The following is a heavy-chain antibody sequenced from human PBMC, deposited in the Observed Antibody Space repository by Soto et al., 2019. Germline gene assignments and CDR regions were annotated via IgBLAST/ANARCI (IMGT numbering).Heavy chain of an antibody. V-gene: IGHV3-30*18. CDR3: AKVGTIGLDY. D-gene: IGHD5-12*01. J-gene: IGHJ4*02. CDR2: ISYDGSNK. Sequence: QVQLVESGGGVVQPGRSLRLSCAASGFTFSSYGMHWVRQAPGKGLEWVAVISYDGSNKYYADSVKGRFTISRDNSKNTLYLQMNSLRAEATAVYYCAKVGTIGLDYLGQGALVSVSS. CDR1: GFTFSSYG.